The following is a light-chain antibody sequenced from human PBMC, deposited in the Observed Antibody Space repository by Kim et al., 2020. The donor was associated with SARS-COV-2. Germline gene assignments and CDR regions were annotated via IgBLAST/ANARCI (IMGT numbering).Light chain of an antibody. CDR2: YNS. CDR1: NIGGRR. CDR3: QVWESSSDHYV. V-gene: IGLV3-21*01. Sequence: SYELTQPPSVSVAPGKTARITCGGNNIGGRRVHWYQQRPGQAPVLVIYYNSDRPSGIPERFSGSNSGNTATLTISRVEAGDEADYYCQVWESSSDHYVFG. J-gene: IGLJ1*01.